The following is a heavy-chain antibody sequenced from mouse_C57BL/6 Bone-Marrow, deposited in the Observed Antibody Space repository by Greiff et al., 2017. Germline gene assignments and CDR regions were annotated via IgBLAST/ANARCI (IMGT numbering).Heavy chain of an antibody. CDR2: IDPENGDT. D-gene: IGHD1-1*01. J-gene: IGHJ2*01. V-gene: IGHV14-4*01. CDR1: GFNIKDDY. Sequence: VQLKASGAELVRPGASVKLSCTASGFNIKDDYLHWVKQRPEQGLEWIGWIDPENGDTEYASKFQGKATITADTSSNTAYLQLSSLTSEDTAVYYCTTTDYFDYWGQGTTLTVSS. CDR3: TTTDYFDY.